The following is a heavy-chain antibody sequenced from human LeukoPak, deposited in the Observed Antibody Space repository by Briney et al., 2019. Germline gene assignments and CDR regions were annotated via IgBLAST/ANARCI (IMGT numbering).Heavy chain of an antibody. Sequence: ASVKVSCKASGYTFTSYGISWVRQAPGQGLEWMGWISAYNGNANYAQKLQGRVTVTTDTSTSTAYMGLRSLRSDDTAVYYCARVTAAGREEYYFDYWGQGTLVTVSS. D-gene: IGHD6-13*01. J-gene: IGHJ4*02. CDR3: ARVTAAGREEYYFDY. CDR2: ISAYNGNA. CDR1: GYTFTSYG. V-gene: IGHV1-18*04.